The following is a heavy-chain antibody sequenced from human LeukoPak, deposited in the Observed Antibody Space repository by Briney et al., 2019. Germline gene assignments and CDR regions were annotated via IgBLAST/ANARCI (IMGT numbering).Heavy chain of an antibody. D-gene: IGHD4-23*01. CDR3: AREVVTGIFDY. J-gene: IGHJ4*02. Sequence: GGSLRLSCAASGFTFSSYWMHWVRQAPGKGLEWVSYISSSGSTIYYADSVKGRFTISRDNAKNSLYLQMNSLRAEDTAVYYCAREVVTGIFDYWGQGTLVTVSS. V-gene: IGHV3-48*04. CDR1: GFTFSSYW. CDR2: ISSSGSTI.